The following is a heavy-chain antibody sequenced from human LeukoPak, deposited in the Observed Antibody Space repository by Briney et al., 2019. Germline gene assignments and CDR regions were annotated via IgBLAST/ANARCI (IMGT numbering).Heavy chain of an antibody. V-gene: IGHV1-2*02. CDR1: GYTFTGYY. J-gene: IGHJ3*02. CDR3: ARGLGGNNWDAFDI. CDR2: INPNSGGT. Sequence: ASVKVSCKASGYTFTGYYMHWVRQAPGQGLEWMGWINPNSGGTNYAQKFQGRVTMTRDTSISTAYMELSRLRSDDTAVYYCARGLGGNNWDAFDIWGQGTMVTVSS. D-gene: IGHD4-23*01.